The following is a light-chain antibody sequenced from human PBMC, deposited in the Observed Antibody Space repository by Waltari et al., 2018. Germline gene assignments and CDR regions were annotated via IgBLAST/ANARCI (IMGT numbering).Light chain of an antibody. CDR2: DAS. V-gene: IGKV3-11*01. CDR1: ESVAAY. CDR3: QQRFRWPLT. Sequence: EIVLTQSPATLYLSPGERATLSCRASESVAAYLGWYQQRLGQPPRLLIYDASNRVTGIPARFSGSGYGTDFTLTIDSLEPEDFAVYYCQQRFRWPLTFGGGTRVE. J-gene: IGKJ4*01.